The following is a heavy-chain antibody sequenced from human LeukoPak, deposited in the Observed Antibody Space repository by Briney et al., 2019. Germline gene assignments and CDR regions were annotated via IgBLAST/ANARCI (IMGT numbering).Heavy chain of an antibody. V-gene: IGHV3-30*02. D-gene: IGHD3-22*01. CDR3: AKEGTYYYDSSGYYYYYYYMDV. CDR2: IRYDGSNK. J-gene: IGHJ6*03. CDR1: GFTFSSYG. Sequence: GGSLRLSCAASGFTFSSYGMHWVRQAPGKGLEWVAFIRYDGSNKYYADSVKGRFTISRDNSKNTLYPQMNSLRAEDTAVYYCAKEGTYYYDSSGYYYYYYYMDVWGKGTTVTVSS.